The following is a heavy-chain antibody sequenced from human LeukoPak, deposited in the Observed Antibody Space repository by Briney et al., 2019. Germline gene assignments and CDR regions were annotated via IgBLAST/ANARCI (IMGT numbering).Heavy chain of an antibody. D-gene: IGHD1-26*01. CDR1: GFTFSSYE. CDR2: ISSSGTTI. Sequence: PGGSLRLSCAVSGFTFSSYEMNWVRQAPGKGLEWVSYISSSGTTIYYAASVKGRFTISRDNAKNSLYLQMNSLRAEDTAIYYCARESPGASRDYWGQGTLVSVSS. CDR3: ARESPGASRDY. J-gene: IGHJ4*02. V-gene: IGHV3-48*03.